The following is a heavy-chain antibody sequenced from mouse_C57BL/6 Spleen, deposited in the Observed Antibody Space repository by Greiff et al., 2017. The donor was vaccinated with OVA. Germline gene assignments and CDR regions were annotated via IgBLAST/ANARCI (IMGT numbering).Heavy chain of an antibody. Sequence: VQLQQSGPELVKPGASVKLSCKASGYAFSSSWMHWVKQRPGKGLEWIGRIYPGDGDTNYNGKFKGKATLTADKSSSTAYMQLSSLTSEDSAVYCCVYDGYSWFAYWGQGTLVTVSA. CDR3: VYDGYSWFAY. CDR2: IYPGDGDT. CDR1: GYAFSSSW. D-gene: IGHD2-3*01. J-gene: IGHJ3*01. V-gene: IGHV1-82*01.